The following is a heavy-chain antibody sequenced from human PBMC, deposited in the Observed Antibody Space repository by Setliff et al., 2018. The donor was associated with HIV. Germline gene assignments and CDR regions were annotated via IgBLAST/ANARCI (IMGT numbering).Heavy chain of an antibody. J-gene: IGHJ4*02. CDR1: GGSFSGYY. CDR3: ARGVNFDC. D-gene: IGHD3-3*01. CDR2: IYIYNSGST. Sequence: PSETLSLTCSVSGGSFSGYYWSWIRQPPGKGLEWIGYIYIYNSGSTNYNPSLTSRVTISADTSRNQFSLKLTSVTAADTAIYYCARGVNFDCWGQGTQVTVSS. V-gene: IGHV4-59*01.